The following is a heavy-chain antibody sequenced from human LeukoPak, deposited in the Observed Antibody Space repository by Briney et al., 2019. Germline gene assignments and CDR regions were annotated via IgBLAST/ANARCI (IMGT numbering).Heavy chain of an antibody. Sequence: ASVKVSCRASGYIFTGYYIHWVRQAPGQGLEWMGWINPKSGDTNYAQKFQGRITMTRDTPISAAYMELSSLTSDDTAVYYCARSGSGSDIWGQGTMVTVSS. CDR3: ARSGSGSDI. CDR1: GYIFTGYY. CDR2: INPKSGDT. J-gene: IGHJ3*02. D-gene: IGHD3-10*01. V-gene: IGHV1-2*02.